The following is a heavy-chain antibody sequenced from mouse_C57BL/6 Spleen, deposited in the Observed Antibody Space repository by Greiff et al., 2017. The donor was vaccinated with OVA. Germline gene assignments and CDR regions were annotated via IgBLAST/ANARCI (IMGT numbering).Heavy chain of an antibody. CDR1: GYTFTSYW. J-gene: IGHJ4*01. V-gene: IGHV1-64*01. CDR2: IHPNSGST. Sequence: VQLQQPGAELVKPGASVKLSCKASGYTFTSYWMHWVKQRPGQGLEWIGMIHPNSGSTNYNEKFKSKATLTVDKSSSTAYMQLSSLTSEDSAVYDCAREGRNYAMDYWGQGTSVTVSS. CDR3: AREGRNYAMDY. D-gene: IGHD3-3*01.